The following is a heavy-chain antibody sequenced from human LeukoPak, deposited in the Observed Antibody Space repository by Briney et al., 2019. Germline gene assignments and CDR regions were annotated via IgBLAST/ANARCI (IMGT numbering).Heavy chain of an antibody. CDR3: ARDGGYGGNSYHYYYGMDV. D-gene: IGHD4-23*01. Sequence: PSGTLSLTCAVSGGSISSSNWWSWVRQPPGKGLEWIGEIYHSGSTNYNPSLKSRVTISVDKSKNQFSLKLSSVTAADTAVYYCARDGGYGGNSYHYYYGMDVWGQGTTVTVSS. CDR1: GGSISSSNW. CDR2: IYHSGST. V-gene: IGHV4-4*02. J-gene: IGHJ6*02.